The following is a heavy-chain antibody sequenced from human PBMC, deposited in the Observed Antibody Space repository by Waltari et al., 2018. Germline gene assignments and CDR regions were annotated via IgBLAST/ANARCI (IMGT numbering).Heavy chain of an antibody. Sequence: QVEVVQSGAEGTKPGASVKVSCKISGYTLTGLSIHWVRQIPGKGLEWMGLFDPEDGETVSTQKFQGRVTMTEDTSTDTAYMELSSLRSEDTAVYYCHLMARNIVVVSYYSYMDVWGRGTTVTVSS. V-gene: IGHV1-24*01. J-gene: IGHJ6*03. D-gene: IGHD2-15*01. CDR2: FDPEDGET. CDR1: GYTLTGLS. CDR3: HLMARNIVVVSYYSYMDV.